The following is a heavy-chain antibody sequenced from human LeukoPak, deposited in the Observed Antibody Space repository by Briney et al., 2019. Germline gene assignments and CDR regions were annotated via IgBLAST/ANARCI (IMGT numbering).Heavy chain of an antibody. Sequence: SETLSLTCTVSGGSISSYYWSWIRQPAGKGLEWIGRIYTSGSANHNPSLKSRVTMSVDTSKNQFSLKLSSVTAADTAVYYCARETLTYYDFWSGQYNWFDPWGQGTLVTVSS. CDR2: IYTSGSA. CDR3: ARETLTYYDFWSGQYNWFDP. D-gene: IGHD3-3*01. V-gene: IGHV4-4*07. CDR1: GGSISSYY. J-gene: IGHJ5*02.